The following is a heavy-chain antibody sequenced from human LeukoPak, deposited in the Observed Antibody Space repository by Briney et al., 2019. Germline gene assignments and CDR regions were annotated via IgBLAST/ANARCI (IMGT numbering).Heavy chain of an antibody. CDR2: VYHSGNT. J-gene: IGHJ4*02. D-gene: IGHD3-10*01. CDR3: ARRYYYGSGVFGY. V-gene: IGHV4-38-2*01. CDR1: GYSISSGYF. Sequence: SETLSLXCAVSGYSISSGYFWGWIRQPPGRRLEWIGTVYHSGNTHYNPSLKSRLTISVDTSKNQFSLTLSSVTAADTAVYYCARRYYYGSGVFGYWGQGALVTVSS.